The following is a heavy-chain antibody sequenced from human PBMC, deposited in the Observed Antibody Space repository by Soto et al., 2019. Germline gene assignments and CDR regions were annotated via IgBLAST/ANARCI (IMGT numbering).Heavy chain of an antibody. D-gene: IGHD3-10*01. J-gene: IGHJ6*02. Sequence: SQTLSLTCAISGDSVSSNSAAWNWIRQSPSRGLEWLGRTYYRSKWYNDYAISVENRITINPDPSKNQFSLQLNSVTPEDTAIYYCARGLNYYASGSPSYCMDVWGQGTTVTVSS. CDR2: TYYRSKWYN. CDR1: GDSVSSNSAA. V-gene: IGHV6-1*01. CDR3: ARGLNYYASGSPSYCMDV.